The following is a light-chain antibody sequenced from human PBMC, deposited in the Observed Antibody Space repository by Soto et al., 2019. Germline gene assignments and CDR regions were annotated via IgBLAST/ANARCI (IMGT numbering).Light chain of an antibody. Sequence: DIQMTQSPSTLSASVGDRVSITCRASRSINSWVAWYQQMPGKAPKLLIDKASALESGVPSRFSGSGSGTEFTLTISSLQPDDFATYYCQQYNSSPWTFGQGTKVEV. CDR1: RSINSW. V-gene: IGKV1-5*03. J-gene: IGKJ1*01. CDR2: KAS. CDR3: QQYNSSPWT.